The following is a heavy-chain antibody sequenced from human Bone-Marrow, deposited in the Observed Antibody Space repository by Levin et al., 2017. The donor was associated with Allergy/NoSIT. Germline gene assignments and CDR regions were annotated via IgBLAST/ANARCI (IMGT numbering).Heavy chain of an antibody. V-gene: IGHV3-23*01. CDR1: GFTFSSYA. Sequence: GESLKISCAASGFTFSSYAMSWVRQAPGKGLEWVSAISGSGGSTYYADSVKGRFTISRDNSKNTLYLQMNSLRAEDTAVYYCANEDDDCSGGSCYSVVSYWGQGTLVTVSS. CDR2: ISGSGGST. J-gene: IGHJ4*02. D-gene: IGHD2-15*01. CDR3: ANEDDDCSGGSCYSVVSY.